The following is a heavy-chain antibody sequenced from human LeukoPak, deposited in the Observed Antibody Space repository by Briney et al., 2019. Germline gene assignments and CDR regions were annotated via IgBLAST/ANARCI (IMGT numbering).Heavy chain of an antibody. CDR3: AKDSGDCSGGSCYTRY. CDR2: ISYDGSNK. V-gene: IGHV3-30*18. CDR1: GFTFSSYG. Sequence: GASLRLSCAASGFTFSSYGMHWVRQAPGKGLEWVAAISYDGSNKYYADSVKGRFTISRDNSKNTLYLQMNSLRAEDTAVYYCAKDSGDCSGGSCYTRYWGQGTLVTVSS. D-gene: IGHD2-15*01. J-gene: IGHJ4*02.